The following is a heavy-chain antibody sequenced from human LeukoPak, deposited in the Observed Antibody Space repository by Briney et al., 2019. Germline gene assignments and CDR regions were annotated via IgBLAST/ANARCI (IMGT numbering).Heavy chain of an antibody. CDR3: PRHVISFGESYSQYSFDY. Sequence: SETLSLTCTVSGGSINGFYWSWIRQPPGRRLEWIGYISYSGSTYYRPSLKSRLTMSLDTSQNQLSLRLNSVTAADTAIYYCPRHVISFGESYSQYSFDYWGQGSLVTVSS. CDR2: ISYSGST. J-gene: IGHJ4*02. D-gene: IGHD3-10*01. V-gene: IGHV4-59*08. CDR1: GGSINGFY.